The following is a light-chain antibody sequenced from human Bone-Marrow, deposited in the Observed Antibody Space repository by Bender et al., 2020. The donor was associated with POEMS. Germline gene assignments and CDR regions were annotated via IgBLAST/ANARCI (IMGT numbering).Light chain of an antibody. CDR3: SSYTSSATVV. CDR2: KDS. V-gene: IGLV3-25*03. Sequence: SNDLTQPPSVSVSPGQTAWITCSGDALPKQYAYWYQQKPGQAPVLVIYKDSERPSGIPERFSGSSSGTTVTLTISGVQAEDEADYYCSSYTSSATVVFGGGTKLTVL. CDR1: ALPKQY. J-gene: IGLJ2*01.